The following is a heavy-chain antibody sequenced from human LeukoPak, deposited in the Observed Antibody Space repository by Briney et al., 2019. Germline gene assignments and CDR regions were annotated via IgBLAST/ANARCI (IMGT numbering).Heavy chain of an antibody. CDR1: GLSLNTIGVG. Sequence: SGPTLVNPTQTLTLTCTFSGLSLNTIGVGVVWIRQPPGKALEWLGVTYWNGDTRYNPSLASRLTITKDTSKNQEVLTLTNMDPVDTATYYCGHRRESFDYHGVDVWGQGTTVTVSS. CDR2: TYWNGDT. V-gene: IGHV2-5*01. CDR3: GHRRESFDYHGVDV. J-gene: IGHJ6*02. D-gene: IGHD2/OR15-2a*01.